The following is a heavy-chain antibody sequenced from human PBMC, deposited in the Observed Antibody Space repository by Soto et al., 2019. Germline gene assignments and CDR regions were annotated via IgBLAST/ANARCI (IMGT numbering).Heavy chain of an antibody. CDR2: IYYSGST. Sequence: QVQLQESGPGLVKPSQTLSLTCTVSGYSISNGGYYWSWIRQRPGEGPEWLGYIYYSGSTYYNPSLKSRPSISVDTSKNQFSLKVNSVTAADTAVYYCARTTDAFDIWGQGTMVTVSS. CDR3: ARTTDAFDI. V-gene: IGHV4-31*03. D-gene: IGHD1-1*01. CDR1: GYSISNGGYY. J-gene: IGHJ3*02.